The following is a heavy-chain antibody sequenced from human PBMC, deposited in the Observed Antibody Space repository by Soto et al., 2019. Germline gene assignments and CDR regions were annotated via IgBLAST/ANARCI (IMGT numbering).Heavy chain of an antibody. CDR3: AKTRSGSNLAYGDY. CDR2: ISGSGGST. D-gene: IGHD6-19*01. CDR1: GFTFSSYA. J-gene: IGHJ4*02. Sequence: EVQLLESGGGLVQPGGSLRLSCAASGFTFSSYAMSWVRQAPGKGLEWVSAISGSGGSTYYADSVKGRFTISRDNSKNTLYLQMNSLRAEDTAVHYCAKTRSGSNLAYGDYWGQGTLVTVSS. V-gene: IGHV3-23*01.